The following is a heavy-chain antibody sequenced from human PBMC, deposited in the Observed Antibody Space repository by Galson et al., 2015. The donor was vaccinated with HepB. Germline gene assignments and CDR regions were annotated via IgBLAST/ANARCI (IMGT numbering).Heavy chain of an antibody. Sequence: ETRSLTCTVSGGSISISSYYWGWIRQPPGKGLEWIGSIYYSGSTYYNPSLKSRVTISVDTSKNQFSLKLSSVTAADTAVYYCALFSLLRFDAFDIWGQGTMVTVSS. CDR2: IYYSGST. CDR3: ALFSLLRFDAFDI. V-gene: IGHV4-39*01. CDR1: GGSISISSYY. D-gene: IGHD3-10*01. J-gene: IGHJ3*02.